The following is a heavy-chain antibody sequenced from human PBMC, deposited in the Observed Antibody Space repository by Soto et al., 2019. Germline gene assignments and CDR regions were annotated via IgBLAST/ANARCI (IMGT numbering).Heavy chain of an antibody. CDR2: INHSGST. Sequence: SETLSLTCAVYGGSFSGYYWSWIRQPPGKGLEWIGEINHSGSTNYNPSLKSRVTISVDTSKNQFSLKLSSVTTADTAVYYCARGRGVVRGVLYYYYGMDVWGQGTTVTVSS. CDR1: GGSFSGYY. CDR3: ARGRGVVRGVLYYYYGMDV. J-gene: IGHJ6*02. V-gene: IGHV4-34*01. D-gene: IGHD3-10*01.